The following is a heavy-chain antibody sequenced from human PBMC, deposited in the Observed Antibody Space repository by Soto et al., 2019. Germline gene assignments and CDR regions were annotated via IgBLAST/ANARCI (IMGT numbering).Heavy chain of an antibody. CDR2: INPNSGGT. J-gene: IGHJ6*02. CDR3: ARDGVPLVLRFSYYYGMDV. CDR1: GYTFTGYY. V-gene: IGHV1-2*04. Sequence: VASVKVSCKAAGYTFTGYYMHWVRQAPGQGLEWMGWINPNSGGTNYAQKFQGWVTMTRDTSISTAYMELSRLRSDDTAVYYCARDGVPLVLRFSYYYGMDVWGQGTTVTVSS. D-gene: IGHD3-3*01.